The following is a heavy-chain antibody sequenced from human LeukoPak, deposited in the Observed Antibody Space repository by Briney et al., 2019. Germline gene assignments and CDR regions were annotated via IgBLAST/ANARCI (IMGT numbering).Heavy chain of an antibody. Sequence: SETLSLTCAVSGDSISNYYWSWIRQPPGKGLEWIGYIYYSGSTNYNPSLKSRVTISVDTSKNQSSLKLSSVTAADTAVYYCAREVVAAAGTVDYWGQGTLVTVSS. CDR3: AREVVAAAGTVDY. J-gene: IGHJ4*02. D-gene: IGHD6-13*01. CDR1: GDSISNYY. CDR2: IYYSGST. V-gene: IGHV4-59*01.